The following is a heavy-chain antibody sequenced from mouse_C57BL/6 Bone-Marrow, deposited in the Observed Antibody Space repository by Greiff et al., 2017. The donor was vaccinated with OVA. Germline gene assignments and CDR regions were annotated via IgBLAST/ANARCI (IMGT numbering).Heavy chain of an antibody. V-gene: IGHV1-77*01. J-gene: IGHJ3*01. D-gene: IGHD2-4*01. CDR3: TYDYDPWFAY. CDR1: GYTFTDYY. CDR2: IGPGSGST. Sequence: VQLVESGAELVKPGASVKISCKASGYTFTDYYINWVKQRPGQGLEWIGQIGPGSGSTYYNEKFKGEATLTADKSSSTAYMQLSSLTSEDSAVYFCTYDYDPWFAYWGQGTLVTVSA.